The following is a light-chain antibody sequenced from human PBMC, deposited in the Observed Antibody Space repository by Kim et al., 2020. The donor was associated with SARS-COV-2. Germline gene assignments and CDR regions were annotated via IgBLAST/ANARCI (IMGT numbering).Light chain of an antibody. CDR3: QVWAGNTYV. Sequence: SVAPGKTASVSCGGDNIGTKTGPWYQQTPGQAPVLVIFRDHNRPSGIPERFSASKSMNTATLTISRAQVEDEADYYCQVWAGNTYVFGTGTKVTVL. V-gene: IGLV3-9*01. CDR1: NIGTKT. J-gene: IGLJ1*01. CDR2: RDH.